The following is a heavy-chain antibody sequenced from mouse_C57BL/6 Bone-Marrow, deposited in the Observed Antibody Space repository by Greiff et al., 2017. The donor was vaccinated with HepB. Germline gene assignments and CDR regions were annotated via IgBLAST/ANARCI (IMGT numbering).Heavy chain of an antibody. D-gene: IGHD1-1*01. J-gene: IGHJ4*01. CDR2: IWSDGST. V-gene: IGHV2-6-1*01. CDR1: GFSLTSYG. CDR3: ARHAITTELLREAMDY. Sequence: VKLVESGPGLVAPSQSLSITCTVSGFSLTSYGVHWVRQPPGKGLEWLVVIWSDGSTTYNSALKSRRSISKDNSKSQVFLKMNSLQTDDTAMYYGARHAITTELLREAMDYWGQGTSVTVSA.